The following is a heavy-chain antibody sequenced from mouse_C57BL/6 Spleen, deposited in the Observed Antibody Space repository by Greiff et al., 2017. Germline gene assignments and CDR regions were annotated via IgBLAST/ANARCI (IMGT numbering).Heavy chain of an antibody. V-gene: IGHV2-5*01. J-gene: IGHJ2*01. CDR2: IWRGGST. Sequence: VQLVESGPGLVQPSQSLSITCTVSGFSLTSYGVHWVRQSPGKGLEWLGVIWRGGSTDYNAAFMSRLSITKDNSKSQVFFKMNSLQADDTAIYYCAKGGYGSSSYYFDYWGQGTTLTVSS. D-gene: IGHD1-1*01. CDR1: GFSLTSYG. CDR3: AKGGYGSSSYYFDY.